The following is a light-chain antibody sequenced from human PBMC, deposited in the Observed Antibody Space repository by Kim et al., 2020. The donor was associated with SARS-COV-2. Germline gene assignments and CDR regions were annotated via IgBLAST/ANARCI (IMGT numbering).Light chain of an antibody. V-gene: IGKV1-17*03. J-gene: IGKJ4*01. CDR1: QDIDNY. CDR3: LQHNVYPLT. Sequence: ASVGDSVTITCRASQDIDNYLVWFQQKPGKGPKRLIYAASTLESGVPSRFSGSGSGTEFTLTISSLQPEDSATYFCLQHNVYPLTFGGGTKVDIK. CDR2: AAS.